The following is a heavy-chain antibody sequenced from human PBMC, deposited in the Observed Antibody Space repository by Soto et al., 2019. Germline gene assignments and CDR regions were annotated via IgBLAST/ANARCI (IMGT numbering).Heavy chain of an antibody. CDR2: ISGGSSSI. CDR1: GFTFNTYS. J-gene: IGHJ4*02. CDR3: ATDKLGYCSDGRCYRPGYFEN. Sequence: AASGFTFNTYSMNWVRQAPGKGLEWISYISGGSSSIYYADSVKGRFTISRDNAKNSMYLHMNSLRAEDTAVYYCATDKLGYCSDGRCYRPGYFENWGQGTPVTVSS. D-gene: IGHD2-15*01. V-gene: IGHV3-48*01.